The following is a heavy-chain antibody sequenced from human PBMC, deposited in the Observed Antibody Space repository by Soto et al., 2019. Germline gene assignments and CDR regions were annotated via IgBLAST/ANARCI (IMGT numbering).Heavy chain of an antibody. D-gene: IGHD3-22*01. J-gene: IGHJ4*02. CDR2: SSGSGGST. CDR3: AKAPQRITMIGVVRSCVDY. V-gene: IGHV3-23*01. CDR1: GITFSSNA. Sequence: EVQLLESGGGLVQPGGSLRLSCAASGITFSSNAMSWVRQAPGKGLEWVSASSGSGGSTYYADSVKGRFTISRDNSKNTLYLEMNSLRAEDTAVYYCAKAPQRITMIGVVRSCVDYWGQGTLVTVPS.